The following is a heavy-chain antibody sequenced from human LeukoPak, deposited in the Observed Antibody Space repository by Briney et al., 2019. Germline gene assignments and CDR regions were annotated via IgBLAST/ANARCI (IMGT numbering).Heavy chain of an antibody. CDR3: ARDSYQDYYGRFDP. Sequence: GGSLRLSCAASGFSFSDHGMHWVRQAPGKRLEWVAVIWDDGNNKRYANSVNGRFTISRDNSENTLYLQMNGLTAEDTAMYYCARDSYQDYYGRFDPWGQGTLVIVSS. D-gene: IGHD3-10*01. CDR1: GFSFSDHG. V-gene: IGHV3-33*01. J-gene: IGHJ5*02. CDR2: IWDDGNNK.